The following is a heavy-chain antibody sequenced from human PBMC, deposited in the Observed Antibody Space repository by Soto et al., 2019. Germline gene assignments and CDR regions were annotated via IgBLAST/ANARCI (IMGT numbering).Heavy chain of an antibody. D-gene: IGHD2-2*01. V-gene: IGHV3-9*01. J-gene: IGHJ6*02. CDR1: GFTFDDYA. CDR2: IDWNSGSV. Sequence: EVQLVESGGGLVQPGRSLRLSCAASGFTFDDYAMHWVRQAPGKGLEWVAGIDWNSGSVDYADSVKGRVTISRDNADMSLLLQMKSLRTEDTAYYYCVKGRGSYQVKYGMDVWGQGTAVTVSS. CDR3: VKGRGSYQVKYGMDV.